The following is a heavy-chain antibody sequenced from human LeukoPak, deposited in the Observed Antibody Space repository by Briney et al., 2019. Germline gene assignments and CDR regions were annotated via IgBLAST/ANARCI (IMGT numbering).Heavy chain of an antibody. V-gene: IGHV4-39*07. Sequence: SETLSLTCTVSGGSISSSSYYWGWIRQPPGKGLEWIGSIYYSGSTYYNPSLKSRVTISVDTSKNQFSLKLSSVTAADTAVYYCARGQTTYCGGDCYSYYFDYWGQGTLVTVSS. D-gene: IGHD2-21*02. J-gene: IGHJ4*02. CDR3: ARGQTTYCGGDCYSYYFDY. CDR1: GGSISSSSYY. CDR2: IYYSGST.